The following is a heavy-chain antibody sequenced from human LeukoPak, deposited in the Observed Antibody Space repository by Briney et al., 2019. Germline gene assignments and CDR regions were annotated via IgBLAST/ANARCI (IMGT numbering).Heavy chain of an antibody. CDR3: ARDYAVINYYFDY. CDR2: INPNSGGT. J-gene: IGHJ4*02. Sequence: ASVKLSCKASGYTFTGYYMHWVRQAPGQGLEWMGWINPNSGGTNYAQKFQGRVTMTRDTSISTAYMELSRLRSDDTAVYYCARDYAVINYYFDYWGQGTLVTVSS. D-gene: IGHD2-21*01. CDR1: GYTFTGYY. V-gene: IGHV1-2*02.